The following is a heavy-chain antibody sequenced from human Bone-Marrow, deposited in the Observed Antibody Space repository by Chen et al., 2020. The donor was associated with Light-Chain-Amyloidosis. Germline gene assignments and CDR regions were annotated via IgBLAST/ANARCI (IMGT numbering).Heavy chain of an antibody. D-gene: IGHD6-6*01. V-gene: IGHV3-21*01. Sequence: EVQLVESGGGLVKPGGSLSLSCAASGFTFGSYSMNWVRQAPGKGLEWVSSISSSSSYIYYADSVKGRFTISRDNAKNSLYLQMNSLRAEDTAVYYCAREKYSSSGFDYWGQGTLVTVSS. CDR2: ISSSSSYI. J-gene: IGHJ4*02. CDR1: GFTFGSYS. CDR3: AREKYSSSGFDY.